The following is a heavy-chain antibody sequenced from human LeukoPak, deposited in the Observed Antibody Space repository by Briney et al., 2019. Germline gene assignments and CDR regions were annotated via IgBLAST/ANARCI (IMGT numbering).Heavy chain of an antibody. CDR3: ARARDSSSWYRSSFNWFDP. Sequence: SETLSLTCSVSGYSISSAYYWGWIRQPPGKGLEWIGTMHHSGSTNYNPPLKSRVTISVDTSKNQFSLKLSSVTAADTAVYYCARARDSSSWYRSSFNWFDPWGQGTLVTVSS. V-gene: IGHV4-38-2*02. J-gene: IGHJ5*02. CDR1: GYSISSAYY. D-gene: IGHD6-13*01. CDR2: MHHSGST.